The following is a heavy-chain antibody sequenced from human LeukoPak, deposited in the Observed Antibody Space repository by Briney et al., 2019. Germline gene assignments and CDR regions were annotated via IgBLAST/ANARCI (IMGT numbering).Heavy chain of an antibody. J-gene: IGHJ4*02. D-gene: IGHD1-1*01. CDR2: INPGDTNI. V-gene: IGHV5-51*01. CDR3: ARPRRAERDEDF. Sequence: NPGESLKFSCKASGYSFANYWIGWVRQLPGKGLGWVAMINPGDTNIAYRPSFQAQATISADRSIRTAYLQWSSLKASDTAIYYCARPRRAERDEDFWGQGTLVTVSS. CDR1: GYSFANYW.